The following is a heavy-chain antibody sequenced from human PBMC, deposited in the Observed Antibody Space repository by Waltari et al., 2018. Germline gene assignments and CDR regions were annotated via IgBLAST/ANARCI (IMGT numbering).Heavy chain of an antibody. CDR1: GGTFSSYA. CDR3: ARPNYYDSSGYYEGGNWFDP. D-gene: IGHD3-22*01. CDR2: IIPIFGTA. Sequence: QVQLVQSGAEVKKPGSSVKVSCKASGGTFSSYAISWVRQAPGQGLEWMGGIIPIFGTANYAQQFQGRVTITADKSTSTAYMELSSLRSEDTAVYYCARPNYYDSSGYYEGGNWFDPWGQGTLVTVSS. J-gene: IGHJ5*02. V-gene: IGHV1-69*14.